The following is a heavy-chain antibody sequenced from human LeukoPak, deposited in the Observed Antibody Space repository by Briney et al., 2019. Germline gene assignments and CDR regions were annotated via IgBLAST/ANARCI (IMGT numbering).Heavy chain of an antibody. CDR3: ARDYSGSHGDY. CDR1: GYTFTRYG. D-gene: IGHD1-26*01. CDR2: ISAYNGNT. J-gene: IGHJ4*02. Sequence: ASVKVSCKASGYTFTRYGVSWLRQAPGQGLEWMGWISAYNGNTKYAQRLQGRVTMTTDTSTSTAYMELRSLRSDDTAVYFCARDYSGSHGDYWGQGTLVTVSS. V-gene: IGHV1-18*01.